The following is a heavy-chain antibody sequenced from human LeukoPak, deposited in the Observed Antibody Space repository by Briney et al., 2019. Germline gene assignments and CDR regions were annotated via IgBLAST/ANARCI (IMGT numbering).Heavy chain of an antibody. D-gene: IGHD7-27*01. J-gene: IGHJ4*02. CDR3: ARDTGESLTYFDY. V-gene: IGHV6-1*01. CDR1: GDSVSSNSAS. Sequence: SQTLSLTCAISGDSVSSNSASWNWIRQSPSRGLEWLGKTYCRSKWYNDYAESVKSRITINPDTSKNQFSLQLQSVTPADTAVYYCARDTGESLTYFDYWGQGTLVTVSS. CDR2: TYCRSKWYN.